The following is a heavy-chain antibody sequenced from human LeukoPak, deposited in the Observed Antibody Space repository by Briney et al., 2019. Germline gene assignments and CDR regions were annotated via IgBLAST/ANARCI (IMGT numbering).Heavy chain of an antibody. J-gene: IGHJ5*02. V-gene: IGHV4-59*01. Sequence: SETLLLTCTVSGGPISSYYGSWIRQPPGKGLEWIGCIYYSGRTNYNPSLKSRVTISEDASKNQYSLKRSSVTAADTAVYYCARRTGYCSGGSCYGWFDRWGQGTLVTVSS. D-gene: IGHD2-15*01. CDR1: GGPISSYY. CDR3: ARRTGYCSGGSCYGWFDR. CDR2: IYYSGRT.